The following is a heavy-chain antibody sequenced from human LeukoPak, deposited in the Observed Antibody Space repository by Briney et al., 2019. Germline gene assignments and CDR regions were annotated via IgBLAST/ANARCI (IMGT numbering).Heavy chain of an antibody. CDR2: ISAYNGNT. D-gene: IGHD5-12*01. CDR1: GYTFTSYG. Sequence: ASVKVSCKASGYTFTSYGISWVRQAPGQGLEWMGWISAYNGNTNYAQKFQGRVTMTTDTSTSTAYMELRSLRSDDTAVYYCARGHIVATIRYYYYGMDVWGQGTTVTVSS. V-gene: IGHV1-18*01. J-gene: IGHJ6*02. CDR3: ARGHIVATIRYYYYGMDV.